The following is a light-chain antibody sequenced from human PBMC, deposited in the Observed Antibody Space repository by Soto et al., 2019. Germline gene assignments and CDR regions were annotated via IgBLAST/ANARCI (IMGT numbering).Light chain of an antibody. Sequence: QSVLTQPHSVSEAPRQRVTISCSGSSSNIGNNAVNWYQQLPGQAPKIVIYYDDLLTSGVSDRFSGSKSGTSASLAISALQSDDEADDYCAAWDDSLNAYVFGPGTKLTVL. CDR2: YDD. CDR3: AAWDDSLNAYV. CDR1: SSNIGNNA. J-gene: IGLJ1*01. V-gene: IGLV1-36*01.